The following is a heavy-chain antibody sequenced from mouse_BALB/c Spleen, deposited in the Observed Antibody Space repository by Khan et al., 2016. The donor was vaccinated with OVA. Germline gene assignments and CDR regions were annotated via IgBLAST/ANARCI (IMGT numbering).Heavy chain of an antibody. J-gene: IGHJ3*01. V-gene: IGHV1-77*01. CDR2: ISPGSGNT. CDR1: GYIFIDYN. CDR3: ARDWGSWFPY. D-gene: IGHD4-1*01. Sequence: QVQLQQSGTELARPGASVKLSCKASGYIFIDYNINWVKQRTGQGLEWIGEISPGSGNTYYNEKFKGKATLTADKSSSTAYMQLSSLTSEDSAVDCCARDWGSWFPYWGQGTLITVSA.